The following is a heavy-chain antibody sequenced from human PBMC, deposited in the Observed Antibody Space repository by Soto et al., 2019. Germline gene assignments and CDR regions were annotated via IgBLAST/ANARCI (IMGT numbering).Heavy chain of an antibody. D-gene: IGHD3-3*01. V-gene: IGHV3-23*01. J-gene: IGHJ5*02. CDR1: GFTFSSYA. CDR3: AKGGLLYDFWSGYFDP. Sequence: PGGSLRVSCAASGFTFSSYAMSWVRQAQGKGLEWVSAISGSGGSTYYADSVKGRFTISRDNSKNTLYPQMNSLRAEDTAVYYCAKGGLLYDFWSGYFDPWGQGTLVTVSS. CDR2: ISGSGGST.